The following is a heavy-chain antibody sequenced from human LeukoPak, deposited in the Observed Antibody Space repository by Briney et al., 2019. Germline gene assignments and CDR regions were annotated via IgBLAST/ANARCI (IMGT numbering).Heavy chain of an antibody. CDR1: GFTFSSYW. J-gene: IGHJ4*02. V-gene: IGHV3-7*01. Sequence: GGSLRLSCAASGFTFSSYWMTWVRQAPGKGLEWVANIKQDGSEAYYVDSVKGRFTVSRDNAKNSLYLQLNSLGAEDTAVYYCARGIAVAGSLDYWGQGTLVTVSS. CDR2: IKQDGSEA. D-gene: IGHD6-19*01. CDR3: ARGIAVAGSLDY.